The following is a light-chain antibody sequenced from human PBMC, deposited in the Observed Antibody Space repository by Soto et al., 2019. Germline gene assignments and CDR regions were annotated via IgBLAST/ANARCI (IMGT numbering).Light chain of an antibody. J-gene: IGKJ1*01. V-gene: IGKV2-24*01. CDR2: KSS. CDR3: MQATHFPRT. CDR1: QSLVYSDGDNF. Sequence: DVVMTQSPLSSPVTLGQPASISCRSSQSLVYSDGDNFLSWLQQRPGQPPRLLIYKSSKRLSGVPDRFSGSGAGTDFTLKISRVEADDVGVYYCMQATHFPRTFGQGTKVEIK.